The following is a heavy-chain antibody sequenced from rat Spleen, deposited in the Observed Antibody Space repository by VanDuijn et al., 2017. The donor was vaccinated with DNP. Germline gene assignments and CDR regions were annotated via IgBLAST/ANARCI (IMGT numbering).Heavy chain of an antibody. J-gene: IGHJ4*01. CDR2: ITNSGGTP. V-gene: IGHV5S13*01. CDR1: GFTFSNNG. Sequence: EVLLVESDGGLVQPGRSLKLSCAASGFTFSNNGMAWVRQAPTKGLEWVASITNSGGTPYYRDSVKGRFTISRDNAQSTLYLQMDSLRSEDTATYYCARHRTIMPYYYSMDAWGQGASVTVSS. D-gene: IGHD1-12*01. CDR3: ARHRTIMPYYYSMDA.